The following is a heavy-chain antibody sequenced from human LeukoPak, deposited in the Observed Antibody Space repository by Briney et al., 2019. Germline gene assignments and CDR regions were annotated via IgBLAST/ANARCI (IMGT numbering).Heavy chain of an antibody. CDR1: GYGFTSYW. J-gene: IGHJ4*02. CDR2: IYPGDSDT. V-gene: IGHV5-51*01. D-gene: IGHD6-19*01. CDR3: ARLSSGWYGGFDY. Sequence: GASLQISCKGSGYGFTSYWIGWVRRMPGRGLEWMGIIYPGDSDTRYSPSFQGQVTISADKSISTAYLQWSSLKASDTAMYYCARLSSGWYGGFDYWGQGTLVTVSS.